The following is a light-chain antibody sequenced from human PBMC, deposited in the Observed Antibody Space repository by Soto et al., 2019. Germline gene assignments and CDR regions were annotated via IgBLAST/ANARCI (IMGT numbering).Light chain of an antibody. J-gene: IGKJ4*01. V-gene: IGKV3-11*01. CDR3: QQRRNWPYLT. CDR1: QSVSGY. Sequence: EIVLTQSPDTLSLSPGERATLFCRASQSVSGYLGWYQQKPGQAPRLLIYDASNRADGVPARFLGSGSGTNFALTISSREPDDFAVYYCQQRRNWPYLTFGGVTRV. CDR2: DAS.